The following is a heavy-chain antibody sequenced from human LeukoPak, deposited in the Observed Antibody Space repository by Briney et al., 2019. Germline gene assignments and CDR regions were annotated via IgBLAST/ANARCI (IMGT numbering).Heavy chain of an antibody. V-gene: IGHV4-59*08. J-gene: IGHJ4*02. CDR3: AQSHGRPGFDF. Sequence: SETLSLTCIASGASVNEYYWSWIRQPPGKALEWIGHIYNGVSTIYNPSLTSRVTISVDTPRNQFSVKLTSLTAADTAMYYCAQSHGRPGFDFWSQGALVTVSS. CDR1: GASVNEYY. CDR2: IYNGVST.